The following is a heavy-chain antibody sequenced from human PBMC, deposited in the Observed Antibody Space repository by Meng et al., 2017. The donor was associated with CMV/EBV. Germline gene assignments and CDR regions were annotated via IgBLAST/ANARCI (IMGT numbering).Heavy chain of an antibody. V-gene: IGHV4-39*07. CDR1: GCSISSSSYY. CDR3: ARSIAARPYRYNWFDP. J-gene: IGHJ5*02. CDR2: IYYSGST. D-gene: IGHD6-6*01. Sequence: QLQLQKSGPGLWKPSEPLSLTCTVSGCSISSSSYYWGCIRQPPGKGLEWIGSIYYSGSTYYNPSLKSRVTISVDTSKNQFSLKLSSVTAADTAVYYCARSIAARPYRYNWFDPWGQGTLVTVSS.